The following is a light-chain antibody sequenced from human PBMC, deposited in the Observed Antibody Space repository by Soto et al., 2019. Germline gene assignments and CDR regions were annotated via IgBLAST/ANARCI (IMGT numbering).Light chain of an antibody. J-gene: IGLJ2*01. CDR1: SGHRSYA. V-gene: IGLV4-69*01. Sequence: QSVLTQSPSASASLGASVKLTCTLSSGHRSYAIAWHQQQPEKGPRYLMKLNSDGSHSKGDGIPDRFSGSSSGAERYLTISSLQSEDEADYYCQTWGTGIQVFGGEPKLTVL. CDR3: QTWGTGIQV. CDR2: LNSDGSH.